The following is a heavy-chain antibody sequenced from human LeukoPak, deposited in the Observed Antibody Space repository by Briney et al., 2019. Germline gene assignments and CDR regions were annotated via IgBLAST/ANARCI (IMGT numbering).Heavy chain of an antibody. Sequence: ASVKVSCNASGYTFTSYAMNWVRQAPGQGLEWMGWINTNTGNPTYAQGFTGRFVFSLDTSVSTAYLQITRLKAEDTAVYYCATGSYYYHSSGSCPLEFDYWGQGTLVTVSS. D-gene: IGHD3-22*01. CDR2: INTNTGNP. J-gene: IGHJ4*02. CDR3: ATGSYYYHSSGSCPLEFDY. V-gene: IGHV7-4-1*02. CDR1: GYTFTSYA.